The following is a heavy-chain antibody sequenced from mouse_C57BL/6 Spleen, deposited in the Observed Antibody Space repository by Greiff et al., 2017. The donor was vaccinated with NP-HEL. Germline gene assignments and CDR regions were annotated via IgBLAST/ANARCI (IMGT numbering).Heavy chain of an antibody. CDR1: GYTFTSYG. CDR2: IYPRSGNT. D-gene: IGHD1-1*01. CDR3: ARAGIIGSGSSYERGAMDY. V-gene: IGHV1-81*01. Sequence: QVQLQQSGAELARPGASVKLSCKASGYTFTSYGISWVKQRPGQGLEWIGEIYPRSGNTYYNEKFKGKATLTADKSSSTAYMELRSLTSEDSAVYFCARAGIIGSGSSYERGAMDYWGQGTSVTVSS. J-gene: IGHJ4*01.